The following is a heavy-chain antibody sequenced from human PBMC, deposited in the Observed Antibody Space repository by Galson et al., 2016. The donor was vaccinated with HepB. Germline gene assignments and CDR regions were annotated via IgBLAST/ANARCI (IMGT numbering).Heavy chain of an antibody. V-gene: IGHV3-23*01. J-gene: IGHJ6*04. CDR2: IKASDDTN. CDR1: GFTFDDYA. Sequence: SLRLSCAASGFTFDDYAMHWVRQAPGKGLEWVSVIKASDDTNTNEDAVTGRCTISKDSYRNTVYLQMNSLRVEVTAVYFCAKVQSGCGSSCTYYYYCGLDVWGKGTTVTVSS. CDR3: AKVQSGCGSSCTYYYYCGLDV. D-gene: IGHD6-13*01.